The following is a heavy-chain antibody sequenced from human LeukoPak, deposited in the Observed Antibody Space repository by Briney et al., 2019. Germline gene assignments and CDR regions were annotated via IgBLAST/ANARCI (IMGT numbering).Heavy chain of an antibody. CDR2: ISGSGGST. V-gene: IGHV3-23*01. CDR3: AKDPRLTMTTVTIGFDY. D-gene: IGHD4-17*01. CDR1: EFTFSSYA. J-gene: IGHJ4*02. Sequence: GGSLRLSCVASEFTFSSYAMNWVRQAPGKGLEWVSAISGSGGSTYYADSVKGRFTISRDNSKNMLYLQMNSLRAEDTAVYYCAKDPRLTMTTVTIGFDYWGQGTLVTVSS.